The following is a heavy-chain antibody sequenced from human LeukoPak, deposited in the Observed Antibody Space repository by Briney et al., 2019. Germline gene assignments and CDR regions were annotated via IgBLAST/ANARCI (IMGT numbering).Heavy chain of an antibody. Sequence: ASVKVSCKASGGTFSSYAISWVRQAPGQGLEWMGGIIPIFGTANYAQKFQGRVTITADESTSTAYMELSSLRSEDTAVYYCARDYYDSSGYRGYFDYWGQGTLVTVSS. D-gene: IGHD3-22*01. CDR2: IIPIFGTA. CDR3: ARDYYDSSGYRGYFDY. CDR1: GGTFSSYA. V-gene: IGHV1-69*13. J-gene: IGHJ4*02.